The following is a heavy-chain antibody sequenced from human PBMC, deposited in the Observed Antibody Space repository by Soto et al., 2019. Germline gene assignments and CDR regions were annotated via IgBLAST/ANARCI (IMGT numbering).Heavy chain of an antibody. CDR1: SGSISSSNW. V-gene: IGHV4-4*02. J-gene: IGHJ6*02. CDR3: ARRGSSSWGDYYYYGMDV. Sequence: PSETLSLTCAVSSGSISSSNWWSWVRQPPGKGLEWIGYIYHSGSTNYNPSLKSRVTISVDKSKNQFSLKLSSVTAADTAVYYCARRGSSSWGDYYYYGMDVWGQGTTVTVSS. D-gene: IGHD6-13*01. CDR2: IYHSGST.